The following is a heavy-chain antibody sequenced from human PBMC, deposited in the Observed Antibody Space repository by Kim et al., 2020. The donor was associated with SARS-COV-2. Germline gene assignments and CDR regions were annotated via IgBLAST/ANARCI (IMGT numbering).Heavy chain of an antibody. Sequence: ASVKVSCKASGYTFTGYYMHWVRQAPGQGLEWMGRINPNSGGTNYAQKFQGRVTMTGDTSISTAYLDRRRLRSDEPAVYYCGRVDDRTKKNYWGQGTLVT. D-gene: IGHD3-22*01. J-gene: IGHJ4*02. CDR3: GRVDDRTKKNY. CDR1: GYTFTGYY. V-gene: IGHV1-2*06. CDR2: INPNSGGT.